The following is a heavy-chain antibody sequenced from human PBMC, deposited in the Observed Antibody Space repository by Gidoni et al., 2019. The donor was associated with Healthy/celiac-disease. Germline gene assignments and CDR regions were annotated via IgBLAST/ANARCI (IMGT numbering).Heavy chain of an antibody. D-gene: IGHD1-26*01. V-gene: IGHV3-74*01. CDR1: GFAFSSYW. Sequence: VQLVEAWGGLVQPAGSLRISCASSGFAFSSYWMHWVRQAPGKGLVWVSRMNSDGSSTSYADSVKGRFTISRDNAKNTLYLQMNSLRAEDTAVYYCARDKVWELRPFDYWGQGTLVTVSS. CDR2: MNSDGSST. J-gene: IGHJ4*02. CDR3: ARDKVWELRPFDY.